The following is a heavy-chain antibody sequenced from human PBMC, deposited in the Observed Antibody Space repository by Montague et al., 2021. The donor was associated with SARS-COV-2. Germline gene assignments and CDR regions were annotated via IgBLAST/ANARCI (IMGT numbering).Heavy chain of an antibody. CDR1: GGFISSRSYY. Sequence: SETLSLTCTVSGGFISSRSYYWGWIRQPPGKGLEWIGSIDYSGSTYYXXXLKSRVTISVDTSKNQFSLKLSSVTAADTAVYYCARHGKTRIAMIVVVIGYFDYWGQGTLVTVSS. CDR2: IDYSGST. D-gene: IGHD3-22*01. J-gene: IGHJ4*02. V-gene: IGHV4-39*01. CDR3: ARHGKTRIAMIVVVIGYFDY.